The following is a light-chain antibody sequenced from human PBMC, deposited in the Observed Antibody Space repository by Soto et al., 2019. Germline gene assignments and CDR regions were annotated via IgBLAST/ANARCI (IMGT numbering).Light chain of an antibody. CDR3: QQYNSFLIT. CDR1: RGISTY. Sequence: DIQMTQSPSSLSASVGDRVTITCRASRGISTYLNWYQQKTGKAPKIXIYAESTLQSGVPSRLSGSKSGTELNLTISSLQPDDFATYYCQQYNSFLITFGQGTRLEIK. J-gene: IGKJ5*01. V-gene: IGKV1-16*01. CDR2: AES.